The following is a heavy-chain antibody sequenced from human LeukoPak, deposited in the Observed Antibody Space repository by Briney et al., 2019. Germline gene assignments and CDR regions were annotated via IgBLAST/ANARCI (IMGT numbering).Heavy chain of an antibody. D-gene: IGHD3-22*01. CDR1: GYTFTGYY. CDR2: INPNSGGT. Sequence: GASVKVSCKSSGYTFTGYYMHWVRQAPGQGLEWMGWINPNSGGTNYAQKFQGRVTMTRDTSISTAYMELSRLRSDATAVYYCARAPKNDITMVVPRWVTSLGMDVWGQGTTVTVSS. J-gene: IGHJ6*02. CDR3: ARAPKNDITMVVPRWVTSLGMDV. V-gene: IGHV1-2*02.